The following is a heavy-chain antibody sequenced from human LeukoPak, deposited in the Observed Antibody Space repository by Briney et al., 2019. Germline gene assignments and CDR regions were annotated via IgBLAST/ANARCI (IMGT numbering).Heavy chain of an antibody. V-gene: IGHV1-18*01. CDR1: GYTFTSYG. Sequence: GASVKVSCKASGYTFTSYGISWVRQAPGQGLEWMGWISAYNGNTNYAQKLQGRVTMTTDTSTSTAYMELRSLRSDDTAVYYCARATGLRFLEPSGYWGQGTLVTVSS. D-gene: IGHD3-3*01. J-gene: IGHJ4*02. CDR2: ISAYNGNT. CDR3: ARATGLRFLEPSGY.